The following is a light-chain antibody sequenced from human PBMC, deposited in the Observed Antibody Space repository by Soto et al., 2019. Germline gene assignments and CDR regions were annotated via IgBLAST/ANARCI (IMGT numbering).Light chain of an antibody. J-gene: IGKJ1*01. CDR1: QSVGSNY. V-gene: IGKV3-20*01. CDR2: GAS. CDR3: QQYGRSPTT. Sequence: EIVLTQSPGTLSLSPGERATLSCRASQSVGSNYLAWYQQKPGQAPRILIFGASGRATGIPDRFSGSGSGTDFTLTISSLQSEDFAVYYCQQYGRSPTTFGQGTKVDIK.